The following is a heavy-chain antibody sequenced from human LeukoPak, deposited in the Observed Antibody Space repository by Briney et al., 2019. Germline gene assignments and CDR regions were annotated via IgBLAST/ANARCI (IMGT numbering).Heavy chain of an antibody. CDR1: GYSFTSYW. J-gene: IGHJ3*02. CDR3: ARRNPLTQDAFDI. CDR2: IYPGDSDT. V-gene: IGHV5-51*01. D-gene: IGHD2-21*02. Sequence: GESLKTSCKGSGYSFTSYWIGWVRQMPGKGLEWMGIIYPGDSDTTYSPSFQGQVTISADKSISTAYVQWSSLKASDTAMYYCARRNPLTQDAFDIWGQGTMVTVSS.